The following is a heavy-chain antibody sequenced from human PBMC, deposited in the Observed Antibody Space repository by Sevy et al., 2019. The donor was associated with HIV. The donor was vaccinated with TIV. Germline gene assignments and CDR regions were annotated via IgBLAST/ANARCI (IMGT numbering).Heavy chain of an antibody. D-gene: IGHD5-12*01. CDR3: ARDARRDGYKQYYYYYYMDV. Sequence: GESLKISCAASGFTFSSYWMHWVRQAPGKGLVWVSRINSDGSSTSYADSVKGRFTISRDNAKNTLYLQMNSLRAEDTAVYYCARDARRDGYKQYYYYYYMDVWGKGTTVTVSS. J-gene: IGHJ6*03. CDR2: INSDGSST. CDR1: GFTFSSYW. V-gene: IGHV3-74*01.